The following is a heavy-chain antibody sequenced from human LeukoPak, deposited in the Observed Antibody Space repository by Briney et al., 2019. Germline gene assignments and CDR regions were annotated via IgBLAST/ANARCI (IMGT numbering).Heavy chain of an antibody. CDR2: IYTSGST. J-gene: IGHJ3*02. CDR3: ASSFAVAETDAFDI. V-gene: IGHV4-61*02. CDR1: GGSISSGSYY. Sequence: SQTLSLTCTVSGGSISSGSYYWSWIRQPAGKGLEWIGRIYTSGSTNYNPSLESRVTMSVDTSKNQFSLKLSSVTAADTAVYYCASSFAVAETDAFDIWGQGTMVTVSS. D-gene: IGHD6-19*01.